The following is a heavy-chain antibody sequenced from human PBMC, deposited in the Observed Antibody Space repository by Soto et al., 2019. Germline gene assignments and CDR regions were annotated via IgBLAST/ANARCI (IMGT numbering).Heavy chain of an antibody. D-gene: IGHD4-17*01. J-gene: IGHJ6*02. V-gene: IGHV1-8*01. CDR2: MNPNSGNT. CDR1: GYTFTSYD. CDR3: ARGGDSYHYYGMDV. Sequence: ASVKVSCKASGYTFTSYDINWVRQATGQGLEWMGWMNPNSGNTGYAQKFQGRVTMTRNTSISTAYMELSSLRSEDTAVYYCARGGDSYHYYGMDVWGQGTTVTVSS.